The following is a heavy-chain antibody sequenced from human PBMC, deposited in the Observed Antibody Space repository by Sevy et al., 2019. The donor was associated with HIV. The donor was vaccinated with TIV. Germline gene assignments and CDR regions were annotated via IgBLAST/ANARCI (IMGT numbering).Heavy chain of an antibody. J-gene: IGHJ4*02. CDR1: GFTFSSYA. D-gene: IGHD3-10*01. Sequence: GGSLRLSCAASGFTFSSYAMHWVRQAPGKGLEWVAVISYDGSNKYYADSVKGRFTISRDNSKNTLYLQMNSLRAEDTAVYYCARDRTVRGFMGYFDYWGQGTLVTVSS. CDR2: ISYDGSNK. V-gene: IGHV3-30-3*01. CDR3: ARDRTVRGFMGYFDY.